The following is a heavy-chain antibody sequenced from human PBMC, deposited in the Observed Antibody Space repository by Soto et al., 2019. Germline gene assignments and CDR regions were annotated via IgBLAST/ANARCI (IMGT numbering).Heavy chain of an antibody. CDR1: GFSLTTSGAG. J-gene: IGHJ4*02. D-gene: IGHD3-3*01. Sequence: QITLNESGPTQVKPRQTLTLTCTFSGFSLTTSGAGVGWIRQSPGKAPEWLARIYWDDDKRYSPTLKSRLSLTKDTSKKHVFLTTADLDPADTATYYCAHRVLRAVFGLVTTTAIYFDFWGQGTPVAVSS. CDR3: AHRVLRAVFGLVTTTAIYFDF. CDR2: IYWDDDK. V-gene: IGHV2-5*02.